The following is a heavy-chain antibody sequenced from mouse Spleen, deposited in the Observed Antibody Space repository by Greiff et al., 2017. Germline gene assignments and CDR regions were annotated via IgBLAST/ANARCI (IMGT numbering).Heavy chain of an antibody. CDR2: SRNKANDYTT. Sequence: EVKVVESGGGLVQSGRSLRLSCATSGFTFSAFYMEWVRQAPGKGLEWISASRNKANDYTTEYSASVKGRFIVSRDTSQSILYLQMNALRAEDTAIYYCARDAATGYFDYWGQGTTLTVSS. CDR1: GFTFSAFY. J-gene: IGHJ2*01. D-gene: IGHD4-1*02. V-gene: IGHV7-1*01. CDR3: ARDAATGYFDY.